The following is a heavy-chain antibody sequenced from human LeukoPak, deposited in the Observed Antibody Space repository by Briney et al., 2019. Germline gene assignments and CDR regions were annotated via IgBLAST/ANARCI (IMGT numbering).Heavy chain of an antibody. D-gene: IGHD2-2*01. J-gene: IGHJ6*03. Sequence: SETLSLTCTVSGGFISGYYWSWIRQPPGKGLEWIGYIYYSGSTNYNPSLKSRVTISVDTSTNQFSLKLTSVTAADTAVYYCARVVPGYYYYMDVWGKGTTVTVSS. V-gene: IGHV4-59*01. CDR3: ARVVPGYYYYMDV. CDR2: IYYSGST. CDR1: GGFISGYY.